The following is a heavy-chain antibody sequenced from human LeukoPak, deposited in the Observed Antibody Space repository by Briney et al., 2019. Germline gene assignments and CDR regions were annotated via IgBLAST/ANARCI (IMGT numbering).Heavy chain of an antibody. D-gene: IGHD5/OR15-5a*01. CDR2: INHSGST. CDR3: ARGRVPGLDY. V-gene: IGHV4-34*01. J-gene: IGHJ4*02. CDR1: GGSFSGYY. Sequence: SETLSLTCAVSGGSFSGYYWSWIRQPPGKGLEWIGEINHSGSTNYNPSLKSRVTISVDTSKNQFSLKLSSVTAADTAVYYCARGRVPGLDYWGQGTLVTVSS.